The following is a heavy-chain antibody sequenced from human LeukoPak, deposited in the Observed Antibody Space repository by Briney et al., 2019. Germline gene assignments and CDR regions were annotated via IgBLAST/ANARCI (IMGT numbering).Heavy chain of an antibody. V-gene: IGHV4-59*01. J-gene: IGHJ6*03. D-gene: IGHD3-16*01. CDR2: IYYSGST. CDR3: ARETSQKGAHYMDA. CDR1: GGSISSYY. Sequence: SETLSPTRTVSGGSISSYYWSWIRQPLGKGLEWIGYIYYSGSTNYNPSLKSRVTISINTSKNQFSLKLSSVTAADTAVYYCARETSQKGAHYMDAWGKGTTVTISS.